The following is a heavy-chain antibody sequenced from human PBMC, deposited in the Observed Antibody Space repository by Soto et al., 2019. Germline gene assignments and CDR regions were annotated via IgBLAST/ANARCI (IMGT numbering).Heavy chain of an antibody. CDR1: GFTFSSYS. V-gene: IGHV3-21*01. D-gene: IGHD2-2*01. Sequence: PGGSLRLSCAASGFTFSSYSMNWVRQAPGKGLEWVSSISSSSSYIYYADSVKGRFTISRDNAKNSLYLQMNSLRAEDTAVYYCARGSMPPHPNDYWGQGTLVTVSS. CDR2: ISSSSSYI. CDR3: ARGSMPPHPNDY. J-gene: IGHJ4*02.